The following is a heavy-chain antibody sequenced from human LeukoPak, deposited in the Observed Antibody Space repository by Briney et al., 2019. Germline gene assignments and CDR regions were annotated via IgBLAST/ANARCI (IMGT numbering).Heavy chain of an antibody. CDR3: ARESYSSSWLDY. CDR1: GFTFSTYS. CDR2: IKQDGSEK. Sequence: PGGSLRLSCAASGFTFSTYSMSWVRQAPGKGLEWVANIKQDGSEKYYVDSVKGRFTISRDNAKNSLYLQMNSLRAEDTAVYYCARESYSSSWLDYWGQGTLVTVSS. V-gene: IGHV3-7*01. D-gene: IGHD6-13*01. J-gene: IGHJ4*02.